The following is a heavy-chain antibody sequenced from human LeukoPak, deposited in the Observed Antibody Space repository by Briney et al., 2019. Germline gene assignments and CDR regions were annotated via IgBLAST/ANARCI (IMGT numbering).Heavy chain of an antibody. V-gene: IGHV3-7*03. CDR2: IKQDGSEK. Sequence: GGSLRLSCAASGFTFSSYWMSWVRQAPGKGLEWVANIKQDGSEKYYVDSVKGRFTISRDNAKNSLYLQMSSLKASDTAMYYCARHVSSSSGGGYYYYYMDVWGKGTTVTVSS. D-gene: IGHD6-6*01. J-gene: IGHJ6*03. CDR1: GFTFSSYW. CDR3: ARHVSSSSGGGYYYYYMDV.